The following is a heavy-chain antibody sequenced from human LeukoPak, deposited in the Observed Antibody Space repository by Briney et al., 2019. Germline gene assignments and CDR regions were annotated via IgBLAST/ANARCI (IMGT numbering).Heavy chain of an antibody. CDR3: ATKNDYSNYFDY. D-gene: IGHD4-4*01. J-gene: IGHJ4*02. CDR2: INHSGST. V-gene: IGHV4-34*01. Sequence: SETLSLTCAVYGGSFSGYYWSWIRQPPGKGLEWIGEINHSGSTNYNPSLESRVTISVDTSKNQFSLKLSSVTAADTAVYYCATKNDYSNYFDYWGQGTLVTVSS. CDR1: GGSFSGYY.